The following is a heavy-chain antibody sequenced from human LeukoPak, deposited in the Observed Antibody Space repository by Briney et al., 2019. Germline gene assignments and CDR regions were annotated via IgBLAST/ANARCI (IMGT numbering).Heavy chain of an antibody. CDR2: ISGSGVST. D-gene: IGHD3-10*01. CDR1: GFTFSNYA. Sequence: GGSLRLSCAASGFTFSNYAMSWVRQAPGKGLEWVSAISGSGVSTYYADSVKGRFTISRDNSKNTLYLQMSGLRAEDTAVYYCAKDPRGYYYGMDVWGKGTTVTVSS. J-gene: IGHJ6*04. V-gene: IGHV3-23*01. CDR3: AKDPRGYYYGMDV.